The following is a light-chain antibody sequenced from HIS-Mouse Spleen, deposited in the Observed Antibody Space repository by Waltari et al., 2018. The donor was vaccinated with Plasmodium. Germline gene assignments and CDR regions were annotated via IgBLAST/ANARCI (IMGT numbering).Light chain of an antibody. CDR3: YSTDSSGNHRV. CDR2: EDS. Sequence: SYELTQPPSVPVSPGQTARNTCSGDALPKTYAYWYQQKSGQAPVLVIYEDSKRPSGIPERFSGSSSGTMATLTISGAQVEDEADYYCYSTDSSGNHRVFGGGTKLTVL. CDR1: ALPKTY. V-gene: IGLV3-10*01. J-gene: IGLJ3*02.